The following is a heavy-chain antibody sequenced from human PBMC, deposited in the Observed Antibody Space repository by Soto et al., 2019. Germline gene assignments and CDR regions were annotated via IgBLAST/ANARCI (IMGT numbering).Heavy chain of an antibody. V-gene: IGHV3-23*01. CDR2: ISGNGANI. D-gene: IGHD2-2*01. CDR3: AKFDASLSFYAMDV. CDR1: GFTFTNYA. J-gene: IGHJ6*02. Sequence: GGSLRLSCAASGFTFTNYALTWVRQAPGKGLEWVSAISGNGANIYYAESVKGRFTISRDDSLATFYLQMGSLRAEDTAIYYCAKFDASLSFYAMDVWGQGTTVTVSS.